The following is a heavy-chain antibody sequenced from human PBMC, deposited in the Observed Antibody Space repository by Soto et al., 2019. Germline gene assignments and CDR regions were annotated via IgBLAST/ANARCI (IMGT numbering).Heavy chain of an antibody. Sequence: QITLKESGPTLVKPTQTLTLTCTFSGFSLNTSGVAVAWIRQPPGKALEWLALIYWDDDKRYTASLRSRLTITKVTSKYHVVLTMTNMDPVDTATYYCAHRLWLPEAPYRFDPWGQGTLVTVSS. J-gene: IGHJ5*02. CDR3: AHRLWLPEAPYRFDP. V-gene: IGHV2-5*02. CDR1: GFSLNTSGVA. CDR2: IYWDDDK. D-gene: IGHD6-19*01.